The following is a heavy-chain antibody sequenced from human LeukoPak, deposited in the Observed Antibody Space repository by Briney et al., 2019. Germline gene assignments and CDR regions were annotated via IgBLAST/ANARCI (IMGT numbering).Heavy chain of an antibody. D-gene: IGHD3-22*01. V-gene: IGHV3-74*01. CDR1: GFSFSSYW. CDR3: ARDDGGDYYDSPDAFDI. Sequence: GGSLRLSCAASGFSFSSYWMHWVRQAPGKGLVWVSRINSDESSTSYADSVKGRFTISRDNAKNSLYLQMNSLRAEDTAVYYCARDDGGDYYDSPDAFDIWGQGTMVTVSS. CDR2: INSDESST. J-gene: IGHJ3*02.